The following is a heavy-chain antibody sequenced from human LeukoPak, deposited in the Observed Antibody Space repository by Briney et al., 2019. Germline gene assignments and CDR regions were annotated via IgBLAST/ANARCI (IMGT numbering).Heavy chain of an antibody. CDR2: IYYSGST. CDR3: ARTRSVIVVATVRSRLYYFDY. J-gene: IGHJ4*02. CDR1: GGSISSYY. Sequence: SETLSLTCTVSGGSISSYYWSWIRQPPGKGLEWIGYIYYSGSTYYNPSLKSRVTISVDTSKNQFSLKLSSVTAADTAVYYCARTRSVIVVATVRSRLYYFDYWGQGTLVTVSS. V-gene: IGHV4-59*08. D-gene: IGHD3-22*01.